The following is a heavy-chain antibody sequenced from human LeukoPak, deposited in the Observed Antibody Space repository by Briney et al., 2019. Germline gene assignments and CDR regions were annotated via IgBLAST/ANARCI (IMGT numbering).Heavy chain of an antibody. CDR2: IYYSGST. CDR1: GGSISSSSYY. Sequence: SETLSLTCTVSGGSISSSSYYWGWIRQPPGKGLEWIGSIYYSGSTYYNPSLKSRVTISVDTSKNQFSLKLSSVTAADTAVYYCARVLLMTTIDYWGQGTLVTVSS. CDR3: ARVLLMTTIDY. V-gene: IGHV4-39*07. D-gene: IGHD4-17*01. J-gene: IGHJ4*02.